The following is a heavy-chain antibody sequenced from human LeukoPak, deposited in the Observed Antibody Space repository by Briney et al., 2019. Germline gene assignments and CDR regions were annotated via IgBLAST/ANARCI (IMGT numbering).Heavy chain of an antibody. CDR1: GGSFSGYY. CDR3: ASSRIHYYYYYMDV. J-gene: IGHJ6*03. CDR2: INHSGST. V-gene: IGHV4-34*01. Sequence: PSETLSLPCAVYGGSFSGYYWSWIRQPPGKGLEWIGEINHSGSTNYNPSLKSRVTISVDTSKNQFSLKLSSVTAADTAVYYCASSRIHYYYYYMDVWGKGTTVTISS.